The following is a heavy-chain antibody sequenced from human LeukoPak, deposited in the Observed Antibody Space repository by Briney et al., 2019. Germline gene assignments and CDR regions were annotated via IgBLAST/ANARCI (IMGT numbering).Heavy chain of an antibody. D-gene: IGHD3-10*01. Sequence: ASVKVSCKASGYTFTSYDINWVRQATGQGLEWMGWMNPNSGNKDYPHKFQGRVTMTRNTSISTAYMQLSSLSSKDTAVYYCARGPMYGSEDYHYYMDVWGKGTTVTVSS. CDR1: GYTFTSYD. CDR3: ARGPMYGSEDYHYYMDV. V-gene: IGHV1-8*01. J-gene: IGHJ6*03. CDR2: MNPNSGNK.